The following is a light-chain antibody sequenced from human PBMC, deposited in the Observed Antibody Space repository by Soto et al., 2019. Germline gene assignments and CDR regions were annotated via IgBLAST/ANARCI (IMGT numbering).Light chain of an antibody. V-gene: IGKV1-39*01. CDR1: QSVSNY. CDR2: AAS. Sequence: QMTQSPSSLSASVGDRVTITCRASQSVSNYLNWYQQKPGKAPTLLIYAASTLQSGVPSRISGSGSGTDFTLTISSLQPEDFSTYYCQQDLRPPLTFGPGTKVDIK. J-gene: IGKJ3*01. CDR3: QQDLRPPLT.